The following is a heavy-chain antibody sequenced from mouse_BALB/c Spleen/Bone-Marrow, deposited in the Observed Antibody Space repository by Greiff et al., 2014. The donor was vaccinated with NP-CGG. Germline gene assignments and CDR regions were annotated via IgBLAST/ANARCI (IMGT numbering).Heavy chain of an antibody. V-gene: IGHV7-3*02. CDR1: GFTFTDYY. CDR2: IRNKANGYTT. CDR3: ARDRGLTYFDY. J-gene: IGHJ2*01. D-gene: IGHD2-4*01. Sequence: DVHLVESGGGLVQPGGSLRLSRATSGFTFTDYYMSWVRQPPGKALEWLGFIRNKANGYTTEYSASVKGRFTISRDNSQRILYLQMNTLRAEDSATYYCARDRGLTYFDYWGQGTTLTVSS.